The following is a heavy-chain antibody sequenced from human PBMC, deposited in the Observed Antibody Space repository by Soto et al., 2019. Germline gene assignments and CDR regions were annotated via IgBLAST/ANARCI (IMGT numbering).Heavy chain of an antibody. J-gene: IGHJ1*01. Sequence: GGSLRLSCVASGFIFSDYAMHWARQAPGKGLEWLALISPAGTNQYYADSAKGRFTISRDNSKNTLYLQMNSLRPEDTGLYYCARENSRNSPRLFQHWGHGTLVTVSS. CDR2: ISPAGTNQ. V-gene: IGHV3-30-3*01. D-gene: IGHD6-6*01. CDR3: ARENSRNSPRLFQH. CDR1: GFIFSDYA.